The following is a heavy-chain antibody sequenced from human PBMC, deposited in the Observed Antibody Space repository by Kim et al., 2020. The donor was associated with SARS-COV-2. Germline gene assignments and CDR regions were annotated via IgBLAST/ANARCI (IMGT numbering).Heavy chain of an antibody. CDR2: IYNSGST. D-gene: IGHD6-13*01. V-gene: IGHV4-59*11. J-gene: IGHJ4*02. CDR1: GGSITSHY. CDR3: ARLPAAGYYFDY. Sequence: SETLSLTCTVSGGSITSHYWSWIRQPPGKGLEWIGYIYNSGSTNYNPSLKSRVTISVDTSKNQFSLKLRSVTAADTAVYYCARLPAAGYYFDYWGQGTLVTVSS.